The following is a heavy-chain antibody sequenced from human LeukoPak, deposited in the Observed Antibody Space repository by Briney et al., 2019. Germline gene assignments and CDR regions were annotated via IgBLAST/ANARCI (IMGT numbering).Heavy chain of an antibody. CDR2: IKHDGSEK. V-gene: IGHV3-7*01. J-gene: IGHJ4*02. CDR1: GFIFTNYF. D-gene: IGHD3-3*01. Sequence: GGSLRLSCAASGFIFTNYFMSWVRQAPGKGLEWVASIKHDGSEKYYVDSVRGRLTISRDNIMNSLYLQMSSLRAEDTAVYYCATDRGWRTSGYYLYYFEYRGQGTLVTFSS. CDR3: ATDRGWRTSGYYLYYFEY.